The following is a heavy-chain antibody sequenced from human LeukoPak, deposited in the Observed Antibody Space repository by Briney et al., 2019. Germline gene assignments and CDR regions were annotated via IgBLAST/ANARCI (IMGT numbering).Heavy chain of an antibody. J-gene: IGHJ4*02. CDR2: INPDESHT. Sequence: GESLRLSCAASGFSFSTSWMAWVRQAPGKGLQWVGNINPDESHTDYIDSVKGRFTMSRDNAENSLFLQVHSLRDEDTAVYYCARDRAYDAFDYWGRGTLVTVSS. CDR3: ARDRAYDAFDY. CDR1: GFSFSTSW. V-gene: IGHV3-7*01. D-gene: IGHD5-12*01.